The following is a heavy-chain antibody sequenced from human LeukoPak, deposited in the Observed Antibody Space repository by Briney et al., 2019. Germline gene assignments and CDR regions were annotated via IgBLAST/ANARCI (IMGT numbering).Heavy chain of an antibody. Sequence: GGSLRLSCAASGFTFSSYGMHWVRQAPGKGLEWVAFIRYDGSNRYYADSVKGRFTISRNNSKNPLYLQMNSLRAEDTAVYYCAKVLYGSGSYLAFDYWGQGTLVTVSS. CDR1: GFTFSSYG. J-gene: IGHJ4*02. CDR2: IRYDGSNR. CDR3: AKVLYGSGSYLAFDY. V-gene: IGHV3-30*02. D-gene: IGHD3-10*01.